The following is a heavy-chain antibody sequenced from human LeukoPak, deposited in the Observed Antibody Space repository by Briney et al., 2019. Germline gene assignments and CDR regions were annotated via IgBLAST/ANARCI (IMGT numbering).Heavy chain of an antibody. J-gene: IGHJ6*02. Sequence: GGSLRPSCAASGFTFSSYGMHWVRQAPGKGLEWVAATSHDGNNKYYVDSVKGRFTVSRDNSKNTLYLQMNSLRAEDTAVYYCAKDSSSSNYYYGMDVWGQGTTVTVSS. CDR3: AKDSSSSNYYYGMDV. CDR1: GFTFSSYG. CDR2: TSHDGNNK. D-gene: IGHD6-6*01. V-gene: IGHV3-30*18.